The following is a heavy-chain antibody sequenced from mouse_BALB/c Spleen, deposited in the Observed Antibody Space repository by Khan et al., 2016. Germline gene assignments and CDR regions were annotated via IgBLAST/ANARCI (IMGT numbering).Heavy chain of an antibody. J-gene: IGHJ4*01. V-gene: IGHV2-6-2*01. CDR3: ARHGGTTMDY. Sequence: QVQLKESGPDLVAPSQSLSITCTVSGFSLISYGVHWVRQPPGKGLEWLVVIWSDGSTTYYSALKSRMTISKDNSKSHVFLKMNSLQTDDTAIYYRARHGGTTMDYWGQGTSVTVSS. CDR2: IWSDGST. CDR1: GFSLISYG. D-gene: IGHD1-1*01.